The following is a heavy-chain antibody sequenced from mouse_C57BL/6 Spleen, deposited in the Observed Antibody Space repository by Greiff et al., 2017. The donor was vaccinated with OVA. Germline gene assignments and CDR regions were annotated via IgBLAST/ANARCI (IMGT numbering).Heavy chain of an antibody. CDR3: ARISDYGSSSYAMDY. CDR2: IRRILST. V-gene: IGHV2-2*01. J-gene: IGHJ4*01. CDR1: GFSLTSYG. Sequence: QVQLQQSGPGLVPSFQSLSITCTVSGFSLTSYGVHWVRQPHPTLREWLGVIRRILSTYYNAAFISRLSISKDNSKSQVFFKMNSLQADDTAIYYCARISDYGSSSYAMDYWGQGTSVTVSS. D-gene: IGHD1-1*01.